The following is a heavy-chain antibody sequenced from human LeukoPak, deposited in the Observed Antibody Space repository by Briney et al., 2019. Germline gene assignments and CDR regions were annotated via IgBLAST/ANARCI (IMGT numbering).Heavy chain of an antibody. V-gene: IGHV3-23*01. CDR1: GFTFSSYA. CDR3: ATGDTIFGVVIIPRVDYFDY. CDR2: ISGSGGST. D-gene: IGHD3-3*01. J-gene: IGHJ4*02. Sequence: GGSLRLFCAASGFTFSSYAMSWVRQAPGKGLEWVSAISGSGGSTYYADSVKGRFTISRDNSKNTLYLQMNSLRAEDTAVYYCATGDTIFGVVIIPRVDYFDYWGQGTLVTVSS.